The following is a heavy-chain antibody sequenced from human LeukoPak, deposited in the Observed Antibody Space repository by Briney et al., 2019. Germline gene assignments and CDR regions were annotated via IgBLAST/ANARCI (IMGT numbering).Heavy chain of an antibody. CDR2: IYYSGDT. V-gene: IGHV4-59*01. D-gene: IGHD4/OR15-4a*01. J-gene: IGHJ5*02. CDR3: VRGPYGASISKWFDP. Sequence: SETLSLTCTVSDGSISGYSWSWIRQPPGKGLEWIGYIYYSGDTNYNPSLKNRVTLSVDTSRNQLSLQLSSVTTADTAVYYCVRGPYGASISKWFDPWGQGALVTVSS. CDR1: DGSISGYS.